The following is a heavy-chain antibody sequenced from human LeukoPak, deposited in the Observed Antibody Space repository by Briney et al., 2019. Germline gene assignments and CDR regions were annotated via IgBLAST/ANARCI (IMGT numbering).Heavy chain of an antibody. V-gene: IGHV4-39*07. J-gene: IGHJ4*02. CDR3: ARVRKVVVAKTRRANYFDY. CDR2: IYYSGST. D-gene: IGHD2-15*01. Sequence: PSETLSLTCTVSGGSISSSSYYWGWIRQPPGKGLEWIGSIYYSGSTNYNPSLKSRVTISVDTSKNQFSLKLSSVTAADTAVYYCARVRKVVVAKTRRANYFDYWGQGTLVTVSS. CDR1: GGSISSSSYY.